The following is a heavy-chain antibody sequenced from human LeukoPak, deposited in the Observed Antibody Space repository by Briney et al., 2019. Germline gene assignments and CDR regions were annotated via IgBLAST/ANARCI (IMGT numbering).Heavy chain of an antibody. D-gene: IGHD2-2*03. V-gene: IGHV3-23*01. CDR2: LSGSGGDT. CDR1: GFTFSRNA. J-gene: IGHJ4*02. CDR3: AKEKAGYCSSTSCFDGYDY. Sequence: GGSLRLSCAASGFTFSRNALSWVRQAPGKGLEWVSSLSGSGGDTYYADSVKGRFTISRDNAKNTVYLQMNSLRAEDTAVYYCAKEKAGYCSSTSCFDGYDYWGQGSLVTVSS.